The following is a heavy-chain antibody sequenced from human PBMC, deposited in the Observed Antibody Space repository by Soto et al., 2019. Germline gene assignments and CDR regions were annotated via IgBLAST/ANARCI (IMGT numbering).Heavy chain of an antibody. V-gene: IGHV4-59*01. CDR1: GGSFSGYY. D-gene: IGHD4-17*01. J-gene: IGHJ4*02. Sequence: SETLSLTCAVYGGSFSGYYWTWIRQSPGKGLEWEWIGYIYYSGSTNYNPSLKSRDTISVDRSKNQFSLKLTSVTAADTAVYYCARDRANDYGDAFDYWGRGTLVTVSS. CDR2: IYYSGST. CDR3: ARDRANDYGDAFDY.